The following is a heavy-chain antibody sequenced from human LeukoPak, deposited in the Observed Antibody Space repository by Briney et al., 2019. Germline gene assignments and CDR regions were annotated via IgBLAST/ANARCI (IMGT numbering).Heavy chain of an antibody. D-gene: IGHD3-22*01. CDR2: IYPGDSDT. J-gene: IGHJ5*02. V-gene: IGHV5-51*01. Sequence: GESLQISCKGSGYSFTSYWIGWVRQMPGKGLEWMGIIYPGDSDTRYSPSFQPQVTISADKSISTAYLQWSSLKASDTAMYYCARHSKDYYDSSGYYYVGDNWFDPWGQGTLVTVSS. CDR3: ARHSKDYYDSSGYYYVGDNWFDP. CDR1: GYSFTSYW.